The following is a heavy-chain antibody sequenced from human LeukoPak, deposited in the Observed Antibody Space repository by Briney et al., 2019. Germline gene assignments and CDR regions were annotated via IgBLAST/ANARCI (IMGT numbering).Heavy chain of an antibody. CDR1: GYTFTSYY. CDR3: ASLTPSSLYYYGMDV. D-gene: IGHD3-16*01. Sequence: ASVKVSCKASGYTFTSYYMHWVRQAPGQGLEWMGIINPSGGSTSYAQKFQGRVTMTRNTSISTAYMELSSLRSEDTAVYYCASLTPSSLYYYGMDVWGQGTTVTVSS. CDR2: INPSGGST. V-gene: IGHV1-46*01. J-gene: IGHJ6*02.